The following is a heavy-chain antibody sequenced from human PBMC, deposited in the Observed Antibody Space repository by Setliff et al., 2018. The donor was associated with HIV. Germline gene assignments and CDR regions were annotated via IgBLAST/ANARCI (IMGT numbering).Heavy chain of an antibody. CDR3: ARENGWLFGWFDP. V-gene: IGHV4-30-4*08. CDR2: IYYSGRTSHSGST. J-gene: IGHJ5*02. CDR1: GDSITSGGYS. Sequence: PSETLSLTCTVSGDSITSGGYSWTWIRQPPGKALEWVGYIYYSGRTSHSGSTYYNPSGASRITISGDKSNNQSSLKLTSGTAADTAIYYCARENGWLFGWFDPWGQGTPVTVSS. D-gene: IGHD3-22*01.